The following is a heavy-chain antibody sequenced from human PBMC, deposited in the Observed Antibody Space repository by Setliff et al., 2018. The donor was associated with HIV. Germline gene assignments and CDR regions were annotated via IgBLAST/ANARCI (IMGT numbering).Heavy chain of an antibody. D-gene: IGHD3-3*01. V-gene: IGHV4-34*01. CDR1: GGSFSGYH. CDR3: ARLIGRYGVVVRPNGHAFDV. J-gene: IGHJ3*01. CDR2: INHTGSS. Sequence: PSETLSLTCAVYGGSFSGYHWSWIRQSPGKGLEWIGEINHTGSSNYNPSLKSRVIILLDPSKNQFSLRLSSVTAADTAVYYCARLIGRYGVVVRPNGHAFDVWGQGTMVTVSS.